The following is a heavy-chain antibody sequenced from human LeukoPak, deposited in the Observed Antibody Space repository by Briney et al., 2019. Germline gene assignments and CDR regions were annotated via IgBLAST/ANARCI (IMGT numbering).Heavy chain of an antibody. CDR1: GDSIITDC. CDR2: FCTSGIS. V-gene: IGHV4-4*07. Sequence: PSETLSLTCAVSGDSIITDCWTWIRQPAGKGLEWIGRFCTSGISNYNPSLESRVTMSLDTSKKLFSLNLTSVNAADTAVYYSARDALGMSGVWYFDLWGRGTLVTVSS. D-gene: IGHD7-27*01. CDR3: ARDALGMSGVWYFDL. J-gene: IGHJ2*01.